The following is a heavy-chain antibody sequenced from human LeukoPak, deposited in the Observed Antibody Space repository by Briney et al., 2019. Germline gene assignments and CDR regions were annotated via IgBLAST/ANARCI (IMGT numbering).Heavy chain of an antibody. D-gene: IGHD6-19*01. CDR1: GFTFSSYG. CDR2: ISYDGSNK. V-gene: IGHV3-30*03. J-gene: IGHJ4*02. CDR3: ARGFPLAVAGTMDIDY. Sequence: GGSLRLSCAASGFTFSSYGMHWVRQAPGKGLEWVAVISYDGSNKYYADSVKGRFTISRDNSKNTLYLQMNSLRAEDTAVYYCARGFPLAVAGTMDIDYWGQGTLVTVSS.